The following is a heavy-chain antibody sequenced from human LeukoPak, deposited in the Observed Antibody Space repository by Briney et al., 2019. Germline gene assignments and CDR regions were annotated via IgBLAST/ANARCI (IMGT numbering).Heavy chain of an antibody. CDR3: AERQHIVVLTATRGDFDI. D-gene: IGHD2-21*02. CDR1: GGSISSYY. V-gene: IGHV4-59*01. J-gene: IGHJ3*02. Sequence: SETLSLTCTVSGGSISSYYWSWIRQPPGKGLEWIGYINYSGRTNYNPSLKSRVTMPLDTSKDQFSLKLNSLTAADTAVYYCAERQHIVVLTATRGDFDIWGQGTMVTVSS. CDR2: INYSGRT.